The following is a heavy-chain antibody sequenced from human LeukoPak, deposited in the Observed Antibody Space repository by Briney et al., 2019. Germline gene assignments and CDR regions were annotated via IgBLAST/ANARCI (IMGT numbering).Heavy chain of an antibody. CDR1: GGSISSYY. Sequence: PSETLSLTCTVSGGSISSYYWSWIRQPAGEGLEWIGRIYTSGGTNYNPSLKSRVTMSVDTSKNQFSLKLSSVTAADTAVYYCAREGHYYDSSGPSDWGQGTLVTVSS. D-gene: IGHD3-22*01. CDR2: IYTSGGT. V-gene: IGHV4-4*07. CDR3: AREGHYYDSSGPSD. J-gene: IGHJ4*02.